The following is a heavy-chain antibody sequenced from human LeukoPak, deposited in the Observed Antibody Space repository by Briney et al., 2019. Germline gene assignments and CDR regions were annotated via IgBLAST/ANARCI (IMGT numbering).Heavy chain of an antibody. Sequence: GQSLRLSCAASGFTFSSIAMHWVRQAPGKGLEWVAVISYDGSTTYYADSVKGRFTISRDNSKNTLYLQMNSLRTDDTAVYYCARESPACGEDCYFDYWGQGTLVTVSS. V-gene: IGHV3-30-3*01. D-gene: IGHD2-21*02. CDR3: ARESPACGEDCYFDY. J-gene: IGHJ4*02. CDR2: ISYDGSTT. CDR1: GFTFSSIA.